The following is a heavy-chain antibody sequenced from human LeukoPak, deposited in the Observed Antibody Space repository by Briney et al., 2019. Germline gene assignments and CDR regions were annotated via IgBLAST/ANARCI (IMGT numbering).Heavy chain of an antibody. V-gene: IGHV3-7*03. J-gene: IGHJ6*04. CDR2: MKLDGSEE. CDR3: VPGDMVRGVLDYGMNV. D-gene: IGHD3-10*01. Sequence: GGSLRLSCAASGFTFRSYWMSWVRQAPGKGLEWVANMKLDGSEEYYVDSVKGRFTISRDNAKNSLYLQMNSLRAEDTAVYYCVPGDMVRGVLDYGMNVWGKGTTVTVSS. CDR1: GFTFRSYW.